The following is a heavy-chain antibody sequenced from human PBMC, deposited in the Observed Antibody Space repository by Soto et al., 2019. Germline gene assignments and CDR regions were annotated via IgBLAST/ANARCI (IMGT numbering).Heavy chain of an antibody. Sequence: PSETLSLTCTVSGGSTSSYYWSCVRPPPGKGLEWIGYIYYSGSTYYNPSLKSRVTISVDTSKNQFSLKLSSVTAADTAVYYCARLTYYYGSGSYYSGLDYWGQGTLVTVS. J-gene: IGHJ4*02. D-gene: IGHD3-10*01. CDR3: ARLTYYYGSGSYYSGLDY. CDR1: GGSTSSYY. V-gene: IGHV4-59*08. CDR2: IYYSGST.